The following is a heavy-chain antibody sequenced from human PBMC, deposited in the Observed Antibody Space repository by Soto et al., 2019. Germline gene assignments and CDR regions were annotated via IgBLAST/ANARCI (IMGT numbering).Heavy chain of an antibody. V-gene: IGHV1-18*04. CDR3: ARDLRRITMIVGVMGALDI. D-gene: IGHD3-22*01. CDR2: ISAYNGNT. Sequence: ASVKVSCKASGYTFTSYGISWVRQAPGQGLEWMGWISAYNGNTNYAQKLQGRVTMTTDTSTSTAYMELRSLRSDGTAVYYCARDLRRITMIVGVMGALDIWGQGTIGTVSS. CDR1: GYTFTSYG. J-gene: IGHJ3*02.